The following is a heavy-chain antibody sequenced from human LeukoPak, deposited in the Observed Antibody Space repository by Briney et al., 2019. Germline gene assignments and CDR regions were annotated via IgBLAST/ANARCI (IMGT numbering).Heavy chain of an antibody. CDR3: ARVRDFSYYMDV. CDR2: IFHSGDS. J-gene: IGHJ6*03. Sequence: SETLSLTCTVSAYSISSGYYWGWIRQPPGKGLVWIGSIFHSGDSYYNPSLKSRVTISVDTSKNQFSLKLSSVTAADTAVYYCARVRDFSYYMDVWGKGTTIAVSS. V-gene: IGHV4-38-2*02. CDR1: AYSISSGYY. D-gene: IGHD3-3*01.